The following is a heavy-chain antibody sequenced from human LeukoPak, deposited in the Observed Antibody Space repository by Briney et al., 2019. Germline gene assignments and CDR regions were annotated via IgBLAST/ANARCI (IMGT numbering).Heavy chain of an antibody. CDR3: ARGKYCSSTSCRFDP. CDR2: IYYSGST. Sequence: SETLSLTCTVSGGSISSYYWSWIRQPPGKGLEWIGYIYYSGSTNYNPSLKSRVTISVDTSKNQFSLKLSSVTAADTAVYYCARGKYCSSTSCRFDPWGQGTLVTVSS. CDR1: GGSISSYY. J-gene: IGHJ5*02. D-gene: IGHD2-2*01. V-gene: IGHV4-59*12.